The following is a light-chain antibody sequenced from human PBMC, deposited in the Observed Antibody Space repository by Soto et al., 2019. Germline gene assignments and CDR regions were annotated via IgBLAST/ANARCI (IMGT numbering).Light chain of an antibody. V-gene: IGKV3-20*01. J-gene: IGKJ4*01. CDR3: QQYGSSPLT. CDR2: GAS. Sequence: EIVLKQSPGTLSLSPGERATLSCRASQSVSSSYLAWYQQKPGQAPRHLIYGASSRATGIPDRFSGSGSGTDFTLTISRLEPEDFAVYYCQQYGSSPLTFGGGTKVDIK. CDR1: QSVSSSY.